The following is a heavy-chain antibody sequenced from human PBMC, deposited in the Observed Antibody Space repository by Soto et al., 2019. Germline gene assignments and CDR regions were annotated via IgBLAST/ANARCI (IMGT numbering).Heavy chain of an antibody. V-gene: IGHV4-59*01. D-gene: IGHD2-15*01. CDR3: ARPDMWYGKILQ. J-gene: IGHJ1*01. Sequence: SETLSLTCTVAGASMSGNYWTWVRQPPGKGLEWIGNMFYSGTTNYNPSLRSRVTMSLDTSVNQFSLRLSSVTAADTAVYYCARPDMWYGKILQWGRGTLVTVSS. CDR2: MFYSGTT. CDR1: GASMSGNY.